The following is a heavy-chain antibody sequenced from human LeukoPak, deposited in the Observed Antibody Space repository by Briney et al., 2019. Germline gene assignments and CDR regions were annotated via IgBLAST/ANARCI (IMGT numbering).Heavy chain of an antibody. D-gene: IGHD3-22*01. Sequence: ASVKVSCKASGYTFTGYYMHWVRQAPGQGLEWMGWINPNSGGTNYAQKFQGRVTMTRDTSISTAYMELSRLRSDDTAVYYCAATSDSSGFDYYYYYMDVWGKGTTVTVSS. CDR2: INPNSGGT. J-gene: IGHJ6*03. CDR3: AATSDSSGFDYYYYYMDV. V-gene: IGHV1-2*02. CDR1: GYTFTGYY.